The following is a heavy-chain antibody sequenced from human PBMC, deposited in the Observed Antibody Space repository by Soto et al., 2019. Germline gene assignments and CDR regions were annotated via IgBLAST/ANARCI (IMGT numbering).Heavy chain of an antibody. J-gene: IGHJ6*02. CDR3: ARVGAFGRYYGMDV. CDR2: ISAYNGNT. V-gene: IGHV1-18*04. Sequence: XSVKVSCKASVYSFASYGISWVRQAPGQGLEWMGWISAYNGNTNYAQKLQGRVTMTTDTSTSTAYMELRSLRSDDTAVYYCARVGAFGRYYGMDVWGQGTTVTVSS. CDR1: VYSFASYG. D-gene: IGHD3-16*01.